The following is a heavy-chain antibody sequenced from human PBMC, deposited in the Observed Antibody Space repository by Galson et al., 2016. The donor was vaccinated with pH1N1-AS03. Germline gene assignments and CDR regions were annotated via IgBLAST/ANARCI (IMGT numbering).Heavy chain of an antibody. Sequence: SVKVSCKAPGYTFTTYDINWVRQAPGQGLEWMGWMNPDSGNTGYAPSFQGRVTITRDTSISTAYMELRSLRSDDTAVYYCARDWEPHMRMDCFDPWGQGTLVTVSS. CDR2: MNPDSGNT. D-gene: IGHD1-26*01. CDR1: GYTFTTYD. J-gene: IGHJ5*02. V-gene: IGHV1-8*03. CDR3: ARDWEPHMRMDCFDP.